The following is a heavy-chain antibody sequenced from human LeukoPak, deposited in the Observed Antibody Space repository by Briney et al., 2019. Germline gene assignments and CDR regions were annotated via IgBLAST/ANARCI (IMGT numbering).Heavy chain of an antibody. CDR3: AKEGGYASSWI. CDR2: VSSSGSNT. D-gene: IGHD6-13*01. J-gene: IGHJ4*02. CDR1: GFTFSSYS. Sequence: GGSLRLSCAASGFTFSSYSMNWVRQAPGKGLEWVSGVSSSGSNTYYAESVKGRFTISRDNHKNTVHLQMNSLRVEDTAMYCAKEGGYASSWIWGQGILVTVSS. V-gene: IGHV3-23*05.